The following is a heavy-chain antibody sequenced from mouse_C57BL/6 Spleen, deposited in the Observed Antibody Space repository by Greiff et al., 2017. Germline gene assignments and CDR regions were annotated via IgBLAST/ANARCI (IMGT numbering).Heavy chain of an antibody. J-gene: IGHJ2*01. V-gene: IGHV14-4*01. CDR3: TTRVLRLVDY. CDR1: GFNIKDDY. Sequence: VQLQQSGAELVRPGASVKLSCTASGFNIKDDYMHWVKQRPEQGLEWIGWIDPENGDTEYASKFPGQATITADPSSNTAYLQLSSLTSEDTAVYYCTTRVLRLVDYWGQGTTLTVSS. CDR2: IDPENGDT. D-gene: IGHD1-1*01.